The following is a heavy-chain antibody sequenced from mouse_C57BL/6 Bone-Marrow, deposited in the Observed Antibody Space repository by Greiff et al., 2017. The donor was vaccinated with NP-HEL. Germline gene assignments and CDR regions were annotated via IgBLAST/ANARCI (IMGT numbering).Heavy chain of an antibody. CDR2: IDPEDGET. V-gene: IGHV14-2*01. D-gene: IGHD1-1*01. CDR3: ASPLYGSSYYYAMDY. J-gene: IGHJ4*01. CDR1: GFNIKDYY. Sequence: EVKLMESGAELVKPGASVKLSCTASGFNIKDYYMHWVKQRTEQGLEWIGRIDPEDGETKYAPKFQGKATITADTSSNTAYLQLSSLTSEDTAVYYCASPLYGSSYYYAMDYWGQGTSVTVSS.